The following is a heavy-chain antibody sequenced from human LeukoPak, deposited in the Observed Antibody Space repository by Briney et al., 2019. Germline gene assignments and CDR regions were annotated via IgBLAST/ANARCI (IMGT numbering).Heavy chain of an antibody. Sequence: SQTLSLTCTVSGGSISSGDYYWSWIRQPPGKGLEWIGYIYYSGSTYYNPSLKSRVTISVDTSKNQLSLKLSSVTAADTAVYYCARGFRGVVVVPADYFDYWGQGTLVTVSS. CDR2: IYYSGST. CDR1: GGSISSGDYY. D-gene: IGHD2-2*01. V-gene: IGHV4-30-4*08. CDR3: ARGFRGVVVVPADYFDY. J-gene: IGHJ4*02.